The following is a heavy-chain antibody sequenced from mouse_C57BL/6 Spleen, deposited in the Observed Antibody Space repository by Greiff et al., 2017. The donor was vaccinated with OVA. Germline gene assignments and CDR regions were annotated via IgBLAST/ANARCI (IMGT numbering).Heavy chain of an antibody. Sequence: QVQLHPPVSELVRPVSSVPLSFKASGYTFTSSLLYLLQHRPCHFLYWIGNIYPSGIATHYNQKFKDKATLTVDKSSSTAFMQLSSLTSEDSAVYYCARPYYYGSSYQYYFDYWGQGTTLTVSS. V-gene: IGHV1-61*01. CDR3: ARPYYYGSSYQYYFDY. J-gene: IGHJ2*01. CDR1: GYTFTSSL. D-gene: IGHD1-1*01. CDR2: IYPSGIAT.